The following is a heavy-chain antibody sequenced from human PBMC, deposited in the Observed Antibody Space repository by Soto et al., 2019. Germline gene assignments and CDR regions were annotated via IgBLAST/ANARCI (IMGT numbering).Heavy chain of an antibody. CDR2: IYYSGST. Sequence: QLQLQESGPGLVKPSETLSLTCTVSGGSISSSSYYWGWIRQPPGKGLEWIGSIYYSGSTYYNPSLKSRVTITVDTSQNQFSLTLSSVTAADTAVYYCARPLVEGMDLGGGACDIWGQGTMVTVSS. CDR3: ARPLVEGMDLGGGACDI. J-gene: IGHJ3*02. V-gene: IGHV4-39*01. CDR1: GGSISSSSYY. D-gene: IGHD2-21*01.